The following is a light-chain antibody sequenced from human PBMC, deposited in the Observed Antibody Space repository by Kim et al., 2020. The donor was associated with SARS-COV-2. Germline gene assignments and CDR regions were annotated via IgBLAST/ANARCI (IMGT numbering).Light chain of an antibody. CDR1: RSNFGSNY. Sequence: GKRVPIYCPGSRSNFGSNYVYWSQQCPEPAPKLLIYSNNQRPSGVPDRFSGSKSGTSASLAISGLRSEDEADYYCAAWDDSLSGLALGGGTQLTVL. J-gene: IGLJ2*01. CDR3: AAWDDSLSGLA. V-gene: IGLV1-47*01. CDR2: SNN.